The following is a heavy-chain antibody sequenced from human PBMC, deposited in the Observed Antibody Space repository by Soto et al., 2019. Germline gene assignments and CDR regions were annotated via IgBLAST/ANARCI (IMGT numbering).Heavy chain of an antibody. D-gene: IGHD3-22*01. J-gene: IGHJ4*01. CDR1: GGSISSGGYY. Sequence: PSETLSLTCTVSGGSISSGGYYWSWIRQHPGKGLEWIGYIYYGGSTYYNPSLKSRATISGDTSKNQFSLKLSSVTAADTAVYYCARGGYYYENSGQNAYDYWVQGNLVTVSS. CDR3: ARGGYYYENSGQNAYDY. V-gene: IGHV4-31*03. CDR2: IYYGGST.